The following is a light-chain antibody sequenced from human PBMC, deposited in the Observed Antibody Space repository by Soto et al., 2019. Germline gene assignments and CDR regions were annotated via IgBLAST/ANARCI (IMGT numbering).Light chain of an antibody. J-gene: IGKJ5*01. Sequence: EIVLTQSPATLSLSPGERATLSCRASQSIGSYLVWYQQKTGQAPRLLIYDAYNRATGIPARFSGSGSGTDFTLTISSLEPEDFAVYYCQQRSAWPPLFGQGTRLEMK. CDR3: QQRSAWPPL. V-gene: IGKV3-11*01. CDR2: DAY. CDR1: QSIGSY.